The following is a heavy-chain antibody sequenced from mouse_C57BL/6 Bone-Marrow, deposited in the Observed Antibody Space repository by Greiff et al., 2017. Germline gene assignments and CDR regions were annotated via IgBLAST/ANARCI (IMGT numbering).Heavy chain of an antibody. CDR2: IRSKSNNYAT. CDR3: VSHYGSSHYYAMDY. CDR1: GFSFNTYA. D-gene: IGHD1-1*01. V-gene: IGHV10-1*01. J-gene: IGHJ4*01. Sequence: EVQGVESGGGLVQPKGSLKLSCAASGFSFNTYAMNWVRQAPGKGLEWVARIRSKSNNYATYYADSVKDRFTISRDDSESMLYLQMNNLKTEDTAMYYCVSHYGSSHYYAMDYWGQGTSVTVSS.